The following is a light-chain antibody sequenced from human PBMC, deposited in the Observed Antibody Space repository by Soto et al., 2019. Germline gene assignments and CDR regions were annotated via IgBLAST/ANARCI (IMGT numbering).Light chain of an antibody. Sequence: EIVLTQSPATLSSSPGERATLSCRASQTVSNKLAWYQHKPGQAPRLLIYDTSNRATGIPARFSGSGSGTDSTLTISRLEPEDFAVYYCHQRKSWPRTFGQGTKVEIK. J-gene: IGKJ1*01. CDR3: HQRKSWPRT. CDR2: DTS. V-gene: IGKV3-11*01. CDR1: QTVSNK.